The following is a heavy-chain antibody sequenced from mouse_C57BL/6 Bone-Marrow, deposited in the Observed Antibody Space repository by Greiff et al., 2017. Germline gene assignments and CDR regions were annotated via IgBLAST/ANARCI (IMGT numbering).Heavy chain of an antibody. CDR2: IYPRSGNT. J-gene: IGHJ2*01. V-gene: IGHV1-81*01. CDR1: GYTFTSSG. Sequence: VQLQQSGAELARPGASVKLSCKASGYTFTSSGISWVKQRTGQGLEWIGEIYPRSGNTYYNEKFKGKATLTADNSSSTAYMELRSLTSEDSAFYFCAKGWGSIFDYWGQGTTLTVSS. D-gene: IGHD1-1*01. CDR3: AKGWGSIFDY.